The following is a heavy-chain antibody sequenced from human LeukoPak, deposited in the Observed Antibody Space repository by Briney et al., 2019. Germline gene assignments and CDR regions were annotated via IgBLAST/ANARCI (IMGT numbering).Heavy chain of an antibody. CDR1: GGSISKSSFH. J-gene: IGHJ4*02. D-gene: IGHD2-21*01. Sequence: PSETLCLSCSVSGGSISKSSFHWGWIRQPPGKGLDWGVRVYYSGSTYYNPSLKGGVSISVDTSKKKLSLRLIYGIATDAAGYYCASDKHGSDFSLYYFDFWGQGALVTVSS. CDR3: ASDKHGSDFSLYYFDF. V-gene: IGHV4-39*07. CDR2: VYYSGST.